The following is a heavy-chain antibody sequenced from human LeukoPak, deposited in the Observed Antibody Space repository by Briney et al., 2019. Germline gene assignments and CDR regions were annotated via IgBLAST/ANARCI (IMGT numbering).Heavy chain of an antibody. CDR3: AKLTSASGAYGVDV. D-gene: IGHD3-10*01. CDR2: ISGSGGSK. J-gene: IGHJ6*02. V-gene: IGHV3-23*01. CDR1: GFTFSSYA. Sequence: GVSLRLSCAASGFTFSSYAMSWVRQAPGKGLEWVSTISGSGGSKHYADSVEGRFTISRDNSKNTVYLQMNSLRAEDTAIYYCAKLTSASGAYGVDVWGQGTTVTVSS.